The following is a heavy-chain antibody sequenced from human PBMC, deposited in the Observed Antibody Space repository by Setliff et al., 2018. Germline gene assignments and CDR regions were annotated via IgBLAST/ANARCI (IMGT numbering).Heavy chain of an antibody. J-gene: IGHJ4*02. V-gene: IGHV3-7*01. Sequence: LRLSCTASGLSYTNDWVSWVRQAPGKGLEWLASINPHGSEKYYVDSVKGRFTISRDNARNSLSLQMNSLRTEDTAVYYCFGAGTCSYWGQGTLVTVSS. D-gene: IGHD3-10*01. CDR1: GLSYTNDW. CDR2: INPHGSEK. CDR3: FGAGTCSY.